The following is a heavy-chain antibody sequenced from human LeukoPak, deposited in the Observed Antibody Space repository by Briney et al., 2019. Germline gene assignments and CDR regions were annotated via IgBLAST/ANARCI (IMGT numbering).Heavy chain of an antibody. CDR3: ARMNSGSYFFDY. J-gene: IGHJ4*02. CDR2: INHSGST. V-gene: IGHV4-34*01. CDR1: GGSIGSGDYY. D-gene: IGHD1-26*01. Sequence: SETLSLTCTVSGGSIGSGDYYWSWIRQPPGKGLEWIGEINHSGSTNYNPSLKSRVTISVDTSKNQFSLKLSSETAADTAVYYCARMNSGSYFFDYWGQGTLVTVSS.